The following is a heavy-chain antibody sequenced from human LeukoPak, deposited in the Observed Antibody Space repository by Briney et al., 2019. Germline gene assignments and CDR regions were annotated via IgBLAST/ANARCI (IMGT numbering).Heavy chain of an antibody. J-gene: IGHJ4*02. Sequence: GASVKVSCTASGYTFTSYGISWVRQAPGQGLEWMGWISAYNGNTNYAQKLKGRVTMTTDTSTSTAYMELRSLRSDDTAVYYCARSGPPNYDFWSCYYNYFDFWGQGTLVTVSS. CDR2: ISAYNGNT. CDR3: ARSGPPNYDFWSCYYNYFDF. CDR1: GYTFTSYG. D-gene: IGHD3-3*01. V-gene: IGHV1-18*01.